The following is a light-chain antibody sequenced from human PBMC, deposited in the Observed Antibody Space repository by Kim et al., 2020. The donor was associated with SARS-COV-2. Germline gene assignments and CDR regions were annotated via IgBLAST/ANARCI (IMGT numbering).Light chain of an antibody. V-gene: IGKV1-5*03. J-gene: IGKJ1*01. CDR3: QEYATYSPWT. CDR1: EDIGSW. Sequence: SVVGRVTITCRASEDIGSWLAWYQQKPGKAPNLLIYKTSSLQGGVPSRFSGSGSGTEFTLTISSLQPDDFATYYCQEYATYSPWTFGQGTKVDIK. CDR2: KTS.